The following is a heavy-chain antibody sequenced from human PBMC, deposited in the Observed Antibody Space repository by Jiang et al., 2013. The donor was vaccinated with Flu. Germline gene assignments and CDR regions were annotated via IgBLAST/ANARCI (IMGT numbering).Heavy chain of an antibody. CDR1: SYA. CDR2: IIPILGIA. D-gene: IGHD3-3*01. Sequence: SYAISWVRQAPGQGLEWMGRIIPILGIANYAQKFQGRVTITADKSTSTAYMELSSLRSEDTAVYYCARPARSVHDAFDIWGQGTMVTVSS. CDR3: ARPARSVHDAFDI. V-gene: IGHV1-69*04. J-gene: IGHJ3*02.